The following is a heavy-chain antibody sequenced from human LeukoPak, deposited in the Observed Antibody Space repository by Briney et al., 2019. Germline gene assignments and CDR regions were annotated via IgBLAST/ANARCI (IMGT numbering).Heavy chain of an antibody. D-gene: IGHD3-10*01. V-gene: IGHV3-74*01. CDR1: GFTFSTHW. J-gene: IGHJ6*02. CDR2: ISGDGSLT. Sequence: GGSLRLSCAASGFTFSTHWMYWVRQAPGKEFVWVSRISGDGSLTSYADSVRGRFTISRDNAEETLYLQMTSLRVEDTAVYSCASLLTPYHGSGGGGMDVWGQGTTVTVSS. CDR3: ASLLTPYHGSGGGGMDV.